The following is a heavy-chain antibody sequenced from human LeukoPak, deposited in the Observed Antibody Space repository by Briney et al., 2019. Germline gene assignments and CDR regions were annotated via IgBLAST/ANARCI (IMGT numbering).Heavy chain of an antibody. D-gene: IGHD3-3*01. V-gene: IGHV4-4*07. J-gene: IGHJ6*03. CDR2: IYTSGST. CDR1: GGSISSYY. Sequence: SETLSLTCTVSGGSISSYYWSWIRQPAGKGLEWIGRIYTSGSTNYNPSLKSRVTMSVDTSKNQFSLKLSSVTAADTAVYYCARERFLEWLYPYYYYMDVWGKGTTVTVSS. CDR3: ARERFLEWLYPYYYYMDV.